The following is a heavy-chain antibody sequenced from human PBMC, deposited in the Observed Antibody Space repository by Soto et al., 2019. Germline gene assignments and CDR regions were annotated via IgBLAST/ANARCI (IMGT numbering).Heavy chain of an antibody. D-gene: IGHD2-2*02. V-gene: IGHV5-51*01. CDR2: IYLGDSNT. CDR3: ARPEYCSSTSCYKVDS. J-gene: IGHJ4*02. CDR1: GNSFTSYW. Sequence: GESLKISCTGSGNSFTSYWIGWVRQMPGKGLEWMGSIYLGDSNTRYSPTFQGQVTISADRSISTAYLQWSSLKASDTAMYYCARPEYCSSTSCYKVDSWGQGTLVTVSS.